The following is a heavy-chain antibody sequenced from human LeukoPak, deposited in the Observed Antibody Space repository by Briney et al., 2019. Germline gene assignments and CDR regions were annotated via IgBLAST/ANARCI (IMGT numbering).Heavy chain of an antibody. V-gene: IGHV3-20*04. Sequence: GGTLRLSCAASGFNFEGYGISWVRQAPGKGLEWVSGINWTGDNTAYADSVKGRFTISRDNAKNSLYLQMDSLRADDTALYYCATLTGPRTFDYWGQGTLVTVSS. CDR1: GFNFEGYG. J-gene: IGHJ4*02. CDR3: ATLTGPRTFDY. D-gene: IGHD1-20*01. CDR2: INWTGDNT.